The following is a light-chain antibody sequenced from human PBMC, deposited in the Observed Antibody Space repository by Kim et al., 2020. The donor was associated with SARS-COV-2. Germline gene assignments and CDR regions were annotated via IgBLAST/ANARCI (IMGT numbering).Light chain of an antibody. CDR3: SSYTSSSTLRV. J-gene: IGLJ2*01. Sequence: QSINSSGHGTSSDVGGYNYVSWYQQHPGKAPKLMIYDVSNRPSGVSNRFSGSKSGNTASLTISGLQAEDEADYYCSSYTSSSTLRVFGGGTKLTVL. V-gene: IGLV2-14*03. CDR1: SSDVGGYNY. CDR2: DVS.